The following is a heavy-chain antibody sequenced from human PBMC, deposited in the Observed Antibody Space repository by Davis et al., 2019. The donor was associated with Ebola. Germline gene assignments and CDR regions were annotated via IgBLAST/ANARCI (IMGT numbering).Heavy chain of an antibody. V-gene: IGHV3-33*01. CDR3: AREVVGAIPDY. CDR1: GFTFSSYG. CDR2: IWYDGSNK. D-gene: IGHD1-26*01. Sequence: PGGSLRLSCAASGFTFSSYGMHWVRQAPGKGLEWVAVIWYDGSNKYYADSVKGRFTISRDNSKNTLYLQMNSRRAEDTAVYYCAREVVGAIPDYWGQGTLVTVSS. J-gene: IGHJ4*02.